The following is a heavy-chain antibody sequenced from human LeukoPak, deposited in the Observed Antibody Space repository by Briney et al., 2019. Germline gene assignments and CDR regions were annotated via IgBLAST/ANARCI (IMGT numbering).Heavy chain of an antibody. Sequence: ASVKVSCKASGGTFSSYAISWVRQAPGQRLEWMGWINAGNGKTKYSQKFQGRVTITRDTSASTAYMELSSLRSEDTAVYYCAKAIWTSTLTTYYFDYWGQGALVTVSS. D-gene: IGHD4-17*01. CDR2: INAGNGKT. CDR1: GGTFSSYA. V-gene: IGHV1-3*01. J-gene: IGHJ4*02. CDR3: AKAIWTSTLTTYYFDY.